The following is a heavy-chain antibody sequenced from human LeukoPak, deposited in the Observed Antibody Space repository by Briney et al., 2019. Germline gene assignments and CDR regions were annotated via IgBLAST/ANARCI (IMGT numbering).Heavy chain of an antibody. Sequence: TLSLTCTVSGPSMSSGRFWRSWIRQHPGKGLEWIGYVYNSGTTYYSPSLRSRLSMSVDTSKNQFSVNLRSVTAADTAVYYCARAILTASGSVWYFDLWGRGTLVTVSS. J-gene: IGHJ2*01. CDR2: VYNSGTT. CDR1: GPSMSSGRFW. CDR3: ARAILTASGSVWYFDL. D-gene: IGHD3-3*01. V-gene: IGHV4-31*03.